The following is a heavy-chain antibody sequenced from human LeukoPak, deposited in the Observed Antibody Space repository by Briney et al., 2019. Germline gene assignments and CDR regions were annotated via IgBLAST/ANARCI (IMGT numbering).Heavy chain of an antibody. V-gene: IGHV3-74*01. CDR2: INSDATST. CDR3: VRFTVVGSTNI. CDR1: GFTFSSYW. Sequence: GGSLRLSCAASGFTFSSYWMHWVPQVPGKGLMRVSRINSDATSTSYADSVQGRFTISRDNANNTLYLQMNGLKAEDTAVYYCVRFTVVGSTNIWGQGTMVTVSS. D-gene: IGHD1-7*01. J-gene: IGHJ3*02.